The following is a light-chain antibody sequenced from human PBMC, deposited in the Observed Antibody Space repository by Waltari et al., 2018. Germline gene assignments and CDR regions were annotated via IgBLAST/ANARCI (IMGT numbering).Light chain of an antibody. V-gene: IGKV3-20*01. CDR3: QQYDGIVVT. CDR1: QTVSTIA. CDR2: STY. Sequence: EIVLTQSPGTLSLSPGDRATLSCRASQTVSTIALSWYQQKPGQALRVLIYSTYNRATGIPDRFSGSGSGTDFTLTINRLAPEDFAMYYCQQYDGIVVTFGGGTKVEI. J-gene: IGKJ4*01.